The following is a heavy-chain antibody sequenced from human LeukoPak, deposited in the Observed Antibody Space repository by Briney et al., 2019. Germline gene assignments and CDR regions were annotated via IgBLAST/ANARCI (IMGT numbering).Heavy chain of an antibody. V-gene: IGHV4-30-4*01. CDR1: GGSISSGDYY. CDR3: ARSKYYDFWSGYSYPNWFDP. D-gene: IGHD3-3*01. Sequence: SETLSLTCTVSGGSISSGDYYWSWIRQPPGKGLEWIGYIYYSGSTYYNPSLKSRVTISVDTSKNQFSLKLSSVTAADTAVYYCARSKYYDFWSGYSYPNWFDPWGQGTLVTVSS. CDR2: IYYSGST. J-gene: IGHJ5*02.